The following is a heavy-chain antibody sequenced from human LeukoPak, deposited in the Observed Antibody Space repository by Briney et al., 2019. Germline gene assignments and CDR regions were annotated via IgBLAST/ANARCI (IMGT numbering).Heavy chain of an antibody. J-gene: IGHJ4*02. V-gene: IGHV3-30*02. D-gene: IGHD3-3*01. CDR3: AKSQPYVLRFLEWLWYFDY. CDR1: GFTFSSYG. Sequence: GRSLRLSCAASGFTFSSYGMHWVRQAPGKGLEWVAFIRYDGSNKYYADSVKGRFTISRDNSKNTLYLQMNSLRAEDTAVYYCAKSQPYVLRFLEWLWYFDYWGQGTLVTVSS. CDR2: IRYDGSNK.